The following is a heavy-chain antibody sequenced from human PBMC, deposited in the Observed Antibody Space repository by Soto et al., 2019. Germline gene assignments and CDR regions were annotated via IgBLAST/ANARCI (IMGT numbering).Heavy chain of an antibody. V-gene: IGHV3-49*03. D-gene: IGHD3-10*01. J-gene: IGHJ5*02. CDR2: IRSKAYGGTT. CDR1: GFTFGDYA. CDR3: TIDLRLITMVRGVIITYNWFDP. Sequence: PGGSLRLSCTASGFTFGDYAMSWFRQAPGKGLEWVGFIRSKAYGGTTEYAASVKGRFTISRDDSKSIAYLQMNSLKTEDKAVYYCTIDLRLITMVRGVIITYNWFDPWGQGTLVTVSS.